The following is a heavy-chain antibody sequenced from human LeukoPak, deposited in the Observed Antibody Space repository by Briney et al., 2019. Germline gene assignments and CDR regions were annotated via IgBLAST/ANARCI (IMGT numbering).Heavy chain of an antibody. D-gene: IGHD3-16*02. CDR3: ARDQHDHVWGSYRPYFDY. CDR2: INTYSGNT. CDR1: GYTFTSYG. J-gene: IGHJ4*02. Sequence: GASVTVSCKASGYTFTSYGISWVRQAPGQGLEWMGGINTYSGNTNYAQNLQGRVTMTTDTSTNTAYMELRSLRSDDTAVYYCARDQHDHVWGSYRPYFDYWGQGTLVTVSS. V-gene: IGHV1-18*01.